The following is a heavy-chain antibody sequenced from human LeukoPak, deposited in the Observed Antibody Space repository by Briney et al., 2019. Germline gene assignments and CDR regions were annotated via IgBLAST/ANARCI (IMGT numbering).Heavy chain of an antibody. V-gene: IGHV3-48*02. CDR2: ISTSSTTI. Sequence: GGSLRLSCAASGFPFSSHSMRWVRQAPGKGLEGVSYISTSSTTILYADSVKGRFTISRDNAKNSLYLQMNSLRDEDTAVYYCARDRAWASDIWGQGTMVTVSS. D-gene: IGHD3-10*01. CDR3: ARDRAWASDI. CDR1: GFPFSSHS. J-gene: IGHJ3*02.